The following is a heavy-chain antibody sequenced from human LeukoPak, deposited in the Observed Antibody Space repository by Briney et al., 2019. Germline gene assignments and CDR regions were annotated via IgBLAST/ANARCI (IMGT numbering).Heavy chain of an antibody. Sequence: GGSLRLSCAASGFTFSSYAMSWVRQAPGKGLEWVSAVSSSGGSTNYADYVKDQFTISRDNSKNTVYLHMNNLRAEDTAVYYCAKEGRKTGNTYGYEYDCWGQGTLVTVSS. CDR3: AKEGRKTGNTYGYEYDC. D-gene: IGHD5-18*01. J-gene: IGHJ4*02. V-gene: IGHV3-23*01. CDR1: GFTFSSYA. CDR2: VSSSGGST.